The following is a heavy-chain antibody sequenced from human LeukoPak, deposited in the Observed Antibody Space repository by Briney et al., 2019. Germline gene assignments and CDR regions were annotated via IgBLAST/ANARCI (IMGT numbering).Heavy chain of an antibody. Sequence: ASVKVSCKASGYAFTSYAMHWVRQAPGQRLEWMGWINAGNGNTKYSQKFQGRVTITRDTSASTAYMELSSLRSEDTAVYYCARSGGVYYFDYWGQGTLVTVSS. V-gene: IGHV1-3*01. CDR1: GYAFTSYA. CDR2: INAGNGNT. D-gene: IGHD2-8*01. J-gene: IGHJ4*02. CDR3: ARSGGVYYFDY.